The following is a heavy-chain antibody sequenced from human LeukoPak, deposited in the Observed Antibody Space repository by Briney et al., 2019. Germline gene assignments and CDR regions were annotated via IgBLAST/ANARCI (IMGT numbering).Heavy chain of an antibody. CDR2: ISHDGACT. CDR3: AKYGSGQLWLLGWYFDF. D-gene: IGHD3-16*01. CDR1: GYTFYNYA. V-gene: IGHV3-23*01. Sequence: GSQRLSCAASGYTFYNYAVTWVRQAPGKGLEWVSSISHDGACTHYADSVKGRFTISRDNSKNTVFLQMDSLRAEDTAVYFCAKYGSGQLWLLGWYFDFWGRGTLVSVSS. J-gene: IGHJ2*01.